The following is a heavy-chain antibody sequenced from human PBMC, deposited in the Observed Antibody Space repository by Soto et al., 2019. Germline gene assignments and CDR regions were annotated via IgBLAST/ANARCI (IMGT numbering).Heavy chain of an antibody. V-gene: IGHV1-46*01. CDR1: GYTFTSYY. CDR3: ARIAPGDYPFDY. CDR2: INPSGGST. J-gene: IGHJ4*02. D-gene: IGHD4-17*01. Sequence: QVQLVQSGAEVKKPGASVKVSCKASGYTFTSYYMHWVRQAPGQGLEWMGIINPSGGSTSYGQKFQGRVTMTRDTSTSTGYMELSSLRSEDTAVYYCARIAPGDYPFDYWGQGTLVTVSS.